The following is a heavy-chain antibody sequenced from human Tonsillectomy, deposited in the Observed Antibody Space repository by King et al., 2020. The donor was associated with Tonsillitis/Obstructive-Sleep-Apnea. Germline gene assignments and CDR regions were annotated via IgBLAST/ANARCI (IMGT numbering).Heavy chain of an antibody. CDR2: SNNNGGNP. J-gene: IGHJ4*02. CDR3: AKDHASSGWPAFDY. D-gene: IGHD6-19*01. Sequence: VQLVESGGGLVQPGESLRLSCVASGFNSRNYAMSWVRQAPGKGLEWVASNNNGGNPYYADSVKGRFTISRDNSKNTVFLEMNSLRAEDTAVYYCAKDHASSGWPAFDYWGEGTLVIVSS. V-gene: IGHV3-23*04. CDR1: GFNSRNYA.